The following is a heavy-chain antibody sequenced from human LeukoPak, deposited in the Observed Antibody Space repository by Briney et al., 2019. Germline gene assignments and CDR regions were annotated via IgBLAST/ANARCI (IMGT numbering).Heavy chain of an antibody. CDR2: IKSKTDGGTT. V-gene: IGHV3-15*01. CDR3: TKSRRTYYYDSSGYYLNGFDI. CDR1: GFTFSNAW. Sequence: GGSLRLSCAASGFTFSNAWMSWVRQAPGKGLEWVGRIKSKTDGGTTDYAAPVKGRFTISRDDSKNTLYLQMNSLKTEDTAVYYCTKSRRTYYYDSSGYYLNGFDIWGQGTMVTVSS. D-gene: IGHD3-22*01. J-gene: IGHJ3*02.